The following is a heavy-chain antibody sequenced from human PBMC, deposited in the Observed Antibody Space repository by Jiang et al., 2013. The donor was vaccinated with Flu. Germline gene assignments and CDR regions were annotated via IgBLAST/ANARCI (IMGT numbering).Heavy chain of an antibody. CDR3: ARGSRGYYGMDV. J-gene: IGHJ6*02. Sequence: PGQGLEWMGWTNINTGHPTYAQGFTGRFVFSLDTSVTTAYLQIQSLKAEDTATYYCARGSRGYYGMDVWGRGTAVTVSS. D-gene: IGHD6-13*01. V-gene: IGHV7-4-1*01. CDR2: TNINTGHP.